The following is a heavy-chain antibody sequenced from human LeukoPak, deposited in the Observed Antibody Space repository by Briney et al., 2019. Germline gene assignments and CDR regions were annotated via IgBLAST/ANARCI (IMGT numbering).Heavy chain of an antibody. CDR1: GGSFSDYY. Sequence: PSETLSLTCAVYGGSFSDYYWSWIRQPPGKGLEWIGEINHSGSTNYNPSLKSRVTISVDTSKNQFSLKLSSVTAADTAVYYCARGSRGITVTSPKFDYWGQGTLVTVSS. J-gene: IGHJ4*02. CDR3: ARGSRGITVTSPKFDY. D-gene: IGHD4-17*01. V-gene: IGHV4-34*01. CDR2: INHSGST.